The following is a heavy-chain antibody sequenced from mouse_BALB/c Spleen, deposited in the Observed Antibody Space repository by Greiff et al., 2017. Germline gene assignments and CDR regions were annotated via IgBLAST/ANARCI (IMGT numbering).Heavy chain of an antibody. D-gene: IGHD2-10*02. Sequence: QVQLQQSGPGLVQPSQSLSITCTVSGFSLTSYGVHWVRQSPGKGLEWLGVIWSGGSTDYNAAFISRLSISKDNSKSQVFFKMNSLQANDTAIYYCARTQYGNYHYYAMDYWGQGTSVTVSS. CDR3: ARTQYGNYHYYAMDY. CDR1: GFSLTSYG. J-gene: IGHJ4*01. V-gene: IGHV2-2*02. CDR2: IWSGGST.